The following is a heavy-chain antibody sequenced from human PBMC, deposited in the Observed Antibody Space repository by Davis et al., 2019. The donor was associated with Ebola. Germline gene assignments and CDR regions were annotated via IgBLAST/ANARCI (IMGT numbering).Heavy chain of an antibody. D-gene: IGHD6-6*01. CDR2: IYPGDSDT. CDR3: ARASCSIAARPTFCYGMDV. Sequence: PGGSLRLSCKGSGYSFTSYWIGWVRQMPGKGLEWMGIIYPGDSDTRYSPSFQGQVTISADKSISTAYLQWSSLKASDTAMYYCARASCSIAARPTFCYGMDVWGQGTTVTVSS. V-gene: IGHV5-51*01. CDR1: GYSFTSYW. J-gene: IGHJ6*02.